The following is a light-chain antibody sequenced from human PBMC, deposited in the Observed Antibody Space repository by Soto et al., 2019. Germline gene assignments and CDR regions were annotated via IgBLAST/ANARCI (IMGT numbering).Light chain of an antibody. CDR3: QQTYSMWT. CDR2: AAS. J-gene: IGKJ1*01. CDR1: ESISSY. Sequence: DIQMTQSPSSLSASVGDRVTISCRASESISSYLHWYQQKPGKAPKLLIYAASSLQSGVPLRFSGSGSGTDFTLTISSLQPEDFATYYCQQTYSMWTFGQGTKV. V-gene: IGKV1-39*01.